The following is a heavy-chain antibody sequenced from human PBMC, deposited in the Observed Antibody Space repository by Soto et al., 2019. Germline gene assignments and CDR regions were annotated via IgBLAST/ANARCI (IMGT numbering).Heavy chain of an antibody. CDR2: IYYSGST. D-gene: IGHD3-22*01. CDR1: GGSISSGGYY. V-gene: IGHV4-31*03. J-gene: IGHJ4*02. Sequence: QVQLQESGPGLVKPSQTLSLTCTVSGGSISSGGYYWSWIRQHPGKGLEWIGYIYYSGSTYYNPSLKSRVTISVDPSKNQFSLKLSSVTAADTAVYYCARETSTYYYDSSGFCWGQGTLVTVSS. CDR3: ARETSTYYYDSSGFC.